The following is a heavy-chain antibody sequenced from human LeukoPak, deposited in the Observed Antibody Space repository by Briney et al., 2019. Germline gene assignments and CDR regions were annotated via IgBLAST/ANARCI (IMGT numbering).Heavy chain of an antibody. Sequence: GGSLRLSCAASGFTFDDYAMHWVRQAPGKGLEWVSGISWNSGSIGYADSVKGRFTISRDNAKNSLYLQMSSLRAEDTALYYCAKDLHYYGSGSYFDAFDIWGQGTMVTVSS. CDR1: GFTFDDYA. CDR3: AKDLHYYGSGSYFDAFDI. V-gene: IGHV3-9*01. D-gene: IGHD3-10*01. CDR2: ISWNSGSI. J-gene: IGHJ3*02.